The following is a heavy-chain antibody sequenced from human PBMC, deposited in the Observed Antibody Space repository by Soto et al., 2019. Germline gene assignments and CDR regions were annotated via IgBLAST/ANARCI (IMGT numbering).Heavy chain of an antibody. CDR3: ARANYYDSSGYYDY. CDR1: GGPFGSFA. J-gene: IGHJ4*02. D-gene: IGHD3-22*01. V-gene: IGHV1-69*01. CDR2: IIPIFGTA. Sequence: SVKFSCKASGGPFGSFAISWVRQAPGQGLEWMGGIIPIFGTANYAQKFQGRVTITADESTSTAYMELSSLRSEDTAVYYCARANYYDSSGYYDYWGQGTLVTVSS.